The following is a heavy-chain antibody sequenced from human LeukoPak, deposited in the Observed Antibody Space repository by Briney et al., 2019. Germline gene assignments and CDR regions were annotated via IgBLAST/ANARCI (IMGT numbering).Heavy chain of an antibody. CDR3: ARRGQRQKEIDY. V-gene: IGHV3-30*03. J-gene: IGHJ4*02. D-gene: IGHD1-1*01. Sequence: PGRSLRLSCAASGFTFSSYGMHWVRQAPGKGLEWVAVISYDGSNKYYADSVKGRFTISRDNSKNTLYLQMNSLRAEDTAVYYCARRGQRQKEIDYWGQGTLVTVSS. CDR1: GFTFSSYG. CDR2: ISYDGSNK.